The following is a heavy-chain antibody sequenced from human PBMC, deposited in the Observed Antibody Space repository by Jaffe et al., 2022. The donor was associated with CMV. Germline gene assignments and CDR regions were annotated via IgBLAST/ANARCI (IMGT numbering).Heavy chain of an antibody. Sequence: EVQLVESGGGLVQPGGSLRLSCAASGFTVSSNYMSWVRQAPGKGLEWVSVIYSGGSTYYADSVKGRFTISRDNSKNTLYLQMNSLRAEDTAVYYCAWSIVVVPAPPYYYMDVWGKGTTVTVSS. D-gene: IGHD2-2*01. CDR1: GFTVSSNY. V-gene: IGHV3-66*01. CDR3: AWSIVVVPAPPYYYMDV. CDR2: IYSGGST. J-gene: IGHJ6*03.